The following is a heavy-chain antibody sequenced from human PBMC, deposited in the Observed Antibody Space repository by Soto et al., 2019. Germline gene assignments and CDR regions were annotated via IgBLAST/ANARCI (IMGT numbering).Heavy chain of an antibody. Sequence: LSLTCSVYGGSFSGYYWSWIRQPPGKGLEWIGEINHSGGTKYNPSLKGRVTISVDTSKNQFSLKLSSVTAADTAVYYCARNCSSTSSYTSGFDYWGQGTLVTVSS. CDR2: INHSGGT. V-gene: IGHV4-34*01. J-gene: IGHJ4*02. CDR1: GGSFSGYY. D-gene: IGHD2-2*02. CDR3: ARNCSSTSSYTSGFDY.